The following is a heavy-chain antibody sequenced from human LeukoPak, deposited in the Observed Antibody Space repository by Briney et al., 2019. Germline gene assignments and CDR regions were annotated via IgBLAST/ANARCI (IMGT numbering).Heavy chain of an antibody. V-gene: IGHV3-73*01. D-gene: IGHD1-1*01. CDR1: GFTFSGSA. CDR3: TKAGTTRGFDY. Sequence: GSLRLSCAASGFTFSGSAMHWVRQASGKGLEWVGRIRSKANSYATAYAASVKGRFTISRDDSKNTAYLQMNSLETEDTAVYYCTKAGTTRGFDYWGQGTLVTVSS. CDR2: IRSKANSYAT. J-gene: IGHJ4*02.